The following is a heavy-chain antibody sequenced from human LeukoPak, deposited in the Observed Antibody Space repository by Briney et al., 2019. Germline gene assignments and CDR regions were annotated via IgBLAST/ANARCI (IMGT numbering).Heavy chain of an antibody. Sequence: SETLSLTCTVSGGSISSSSYYWGWIRQPPGKGLEWIGSIYYSGSTYYNPSLKSRVTISVDTSKNQFSLKLSSVTAADTAVYYCARPHGSGSYLFFDYWGQGTLVTVSS. CDR3: ARPHGSGSYLFFDY. CDR2: IYYSGST. V-gene: IGHV4-39*07. CDR1: GGSISSSSYY. D-gene: IGHD3-10*01. J-gene: IGHJ4*02.